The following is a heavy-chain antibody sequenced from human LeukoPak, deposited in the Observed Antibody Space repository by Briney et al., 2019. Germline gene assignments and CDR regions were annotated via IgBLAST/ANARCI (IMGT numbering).Heavy chain of an antibody. Sequence: GSLRLSCAASGFTFSSYAMSWVRQAPGKGLEWVSAISGSGGSTYYADSVKGRFTISRDNSKNTLYLQMNSLRAEDTAVYYCAKDLVYYYGSGSFVAFDIWGQGTMVTVSS. V-gene: IGHV3-23*01. D-gene: IGHD3-10*01. CDR1: GFTFSSYA. CDR2: ISGSGGST. CDR3: AKDLVYYYGSGSFVAFDI. J-gene: IGHJ3*02.